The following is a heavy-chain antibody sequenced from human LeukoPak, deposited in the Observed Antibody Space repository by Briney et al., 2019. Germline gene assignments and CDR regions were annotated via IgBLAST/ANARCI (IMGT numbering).Heavy chain of an antibody. D-gene: IGHD6-6*01. J-gene: IGHJ4*02. Sequence: SETLSLTCTVSGGSISSSSYYWGWIRQPPGKGLEWIGSIYYSGSTYYNPSLKSRVTISVDTSKNQFSLKLSSVTAADTAVYYCARDDSSSPDYWGQGTLVTVSS. CDR3: ARDDSSSPDY. CDR2: IYYSGST. CDR1: GGSISSSSYY. V-gene: IGHV4-39*07.